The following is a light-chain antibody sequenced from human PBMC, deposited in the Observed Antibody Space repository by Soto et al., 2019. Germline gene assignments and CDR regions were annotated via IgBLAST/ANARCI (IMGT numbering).Light chain of an antibody. CDR2: DVG. J-gene: IGLJ2*01. CDR3: VSFIGGSTLV. Sequence: QSALTQPASVSGSPGQSITISCTGTSSDIGSYNYVCWFQQHPGKAPKLMIYDVGNRPSGVSNRFSGSKSGNTASLTISGLQAEDEADYYFVSFIGGSTLVFGGGTKLTVL. CDR1: SSDIGSYNY. V-gene: IGLV2-14*01.